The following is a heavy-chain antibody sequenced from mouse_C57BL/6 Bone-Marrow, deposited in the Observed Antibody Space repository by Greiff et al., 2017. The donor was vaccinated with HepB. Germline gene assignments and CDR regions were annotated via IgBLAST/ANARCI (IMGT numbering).Heavy chain of an antibody. Sequence: VQLQQSGAELVRPGASVKLSCTASGFNIKDDYMHWVKQRPEQGLEWIGWIDPENGDTEYASKFQGKATITADTSSNTAYLQLSSLTSEDTAVYYCTTGAITTVVASRDYDFDYWGQGTTLTVAS. D-gene: IGHD1-1*01. J-gene: IGHJ2*01. CDR1: GFNIKDDY. CDR3: TTGAITTVVASRDYDFDY. V-gene: IGHV14-4*01. CDR2: IDPENGDT.